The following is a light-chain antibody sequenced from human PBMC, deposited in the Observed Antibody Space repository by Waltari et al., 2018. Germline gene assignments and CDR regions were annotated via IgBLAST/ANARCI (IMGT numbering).Light chain of an antibody. J-gene: IGKJ2*01. CDR3: QQYGSSVLYT. Sequence: RCSQSLTKRYLAWYQQKPGQAPRLLIYGASSRAAGIPDRFSGSGSGTDFTLTISRLEPEDFAVYYCQQYGSSVLYTFGQGTKLEIK. CDR2: GAS. V-gene: IGKV3-20*01. CDR1: QSLTKRY.